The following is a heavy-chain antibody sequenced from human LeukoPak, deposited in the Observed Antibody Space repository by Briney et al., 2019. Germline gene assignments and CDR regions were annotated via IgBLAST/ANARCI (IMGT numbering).Heavy chain of an antibody. J-gene: IGHJ4*02. CDR2: ISYDGRNK. CDR3: ARARYSSGWYIDY. Sequence: GGSLRLSCAASGFTFSSYAMHWVRQAPGKGLEWVAVISYDGRNKYYADSVKGRFTISRDNSKNTLYLQMNSLRAEETAVYYCARARYSSGWYIDYWGQGTLVTVSS. CDR1: GFTFSSYA. V-gene: IGHV3-30*04. D-gene: IGHD6-19*01.